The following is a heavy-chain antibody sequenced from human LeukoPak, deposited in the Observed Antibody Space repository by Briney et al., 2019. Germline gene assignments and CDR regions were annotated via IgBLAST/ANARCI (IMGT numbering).Heavy chain of an antibody. CDR1: GYSISSGYY. V-gene: IGHV4-38-2*02. CDR2: IYHSGST. Sequence: PSETLSLTCTVSGYSISSGYYWGWIRQPPGKGLEWIGSIYHSGSTYYNPSLKSRVTISVDTSKNQFSLKLSSVTAADTAVYYCARDLSGYDFWSGPWYYYYYYMDVWGKGTTVTVSS. CDR3: ARDLSGYDFWSGPWYYYYYYMDV. J-gene: IGHJ6*03. D-gene: IGHD3-3*01.